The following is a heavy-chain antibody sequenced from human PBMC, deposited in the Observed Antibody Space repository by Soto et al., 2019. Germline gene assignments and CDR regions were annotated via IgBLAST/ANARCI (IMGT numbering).Heavy chain of an antibody. V-gene: IGHV3-23*01. Sequence: VQLLESGGDLVQPGGSQTLSCAASGFTFGNYSMSWVRQAPGKGLEWVSGISGTGGSTYYADSVKGRFTISRHNSKNTLYLQMDSLRAEDTAVYYCARSLGDTWNTYLLHYWGQGTLVTVSS. CDR1: GFTFGNYS. D-gene: IGHD1-20*01. CDR3: ARSLGDTWNTYLLHY. J-gene: IGHJ4*02. CDR2: ISGTGGST.